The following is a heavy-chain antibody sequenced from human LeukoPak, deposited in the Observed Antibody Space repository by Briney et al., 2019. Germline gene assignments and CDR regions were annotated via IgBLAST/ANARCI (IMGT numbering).Heavy chain of an antibody. Sequence: ASVKVSCKASGYTFTSYDINWVRQATGQGLEWMGWMNPNSGNTGYAQKFQGRVTITRNTSISTAYMELSSLRSEDTAVYYCARARWNDPYYYYYMDVWGKGTTVTVSS. J-gene: IGHJ6*03. D-gene: IGHD1-1*01. V-gene: IGHV1-8*03. CDR2: MNPNSGNT. CDR1: GYTFTSYD. CDR3: ARARWNDPYYYYYMDV.